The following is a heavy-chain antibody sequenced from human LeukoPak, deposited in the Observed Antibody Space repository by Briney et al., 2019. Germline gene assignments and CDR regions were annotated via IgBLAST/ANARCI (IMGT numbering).Heavy chain of an antibody. V-gene: IGHV3-21*01. J-gene: IGHJ4*02. CDR2: ICSSSSYI. D-gene: IGHD6-13*01. Sequence: PGGSLRLSCAASGFSFSSYSMNWVRPAPGKGLGWVSSICSSSSYIYYADSVKGRFTISRDNAKNSLYLQMNSLRAEDTAVYYCARDRYSSSWSPLDYWGQGTLVTVSS. CDR3: ARDRYSSSWSPLDY. CDR1: GFSFSSYS.